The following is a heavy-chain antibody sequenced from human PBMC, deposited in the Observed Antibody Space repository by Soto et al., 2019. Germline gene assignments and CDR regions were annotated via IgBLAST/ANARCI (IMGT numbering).Heavy chain of an antibody. V-gene: IGHV3-30-3*01. D-gene: IGHD6-19*01. Sequence: QVQLVESGGGVVQPGRSPRLSCAASGFTFRSYAMHWVRQAPGKGLEWVAVISYDGSNKYYADSVTGRFTISRDNTKNTIYLQMNSMRAEDTAVYYCARDGSRSGSYGRINNWGQGTLVTVSS. CDR2: ISYDGSNK. CDR1: GFTFRSYA. CDR3: ARDGSRSGSYGRINN. J-gene: IGHJ4*02.